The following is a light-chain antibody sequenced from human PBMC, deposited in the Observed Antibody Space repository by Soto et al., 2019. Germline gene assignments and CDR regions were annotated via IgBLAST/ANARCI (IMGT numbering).Light chain of an antibody. V-gene: IGKV3-15*01. Sequence: EIVMTQSPATLSVSPGERATLSCRASKSVSTNLAWYQQKPGQAPRLLIYGASTRATGRPARLSGSGSGTDFTLTISSLQSEDFAVYYCQQDNNWRIPCGQGTRLEIK. CDR1: KSVSTN. J-gene: IGKJ5*01. CDR2: GAS. CDR3: QQDNNWRIP.